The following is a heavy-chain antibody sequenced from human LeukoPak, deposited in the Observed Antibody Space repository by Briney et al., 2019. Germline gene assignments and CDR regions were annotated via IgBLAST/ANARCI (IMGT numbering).Heavy chain of an antibody. Sequence: SVKVSCEASGGTFSSYAISWVRQAPGQGLEWMGGIIPIFGTANYAQKFQGRVTITADESTSTAYMELSSLRSEDTAVYYCARGWGYYDSSGYPLDYWGQGTLVTVSS. CDR3: ARGWGYYDSSGYPLDY. CDR2: IIPIFGTA. CDR1: GGTFSSYA. V-gene: IGHV1-69*13. D-gene: IGHD3-22*01. J-gene: IGHJ4*02.